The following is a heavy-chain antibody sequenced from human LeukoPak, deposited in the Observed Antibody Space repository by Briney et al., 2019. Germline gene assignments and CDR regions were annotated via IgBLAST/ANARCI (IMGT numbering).Heavy chain of an antibody. J-gene: IGHJ3*01. V-gene: IGHV3-9*01. CDR1: GFTFGDFA. CDR3: AKDISPSYDSSGYLGHDAFDV. Sequence: PGGSLRLSCASSGFTFGDFAMHWVRQAPGKGLEWVAGLGWNGGSIGYADSVKGRFTISRDNARNSLYLRMNSLRAEDTALYYCAKDISPSYDSSGYLGHDAFDVWGQGTMVTVSS. CDR2: LGWNGGSI. D-gene: IGHD3-22*01.